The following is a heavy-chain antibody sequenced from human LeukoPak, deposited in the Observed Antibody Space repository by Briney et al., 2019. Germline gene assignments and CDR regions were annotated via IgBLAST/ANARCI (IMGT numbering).Heavy chain of an antibody. CDR2: ISGSGGST. Sequence: GGSLRLSCVVSGFTVSSKYMSWVRQAPGKGLEWVSAISGSGGSTYYADSVKGRFTISRDNSKNTLYLQMNSLRAEDTAVYYCAKDLNYYDSSGYYYYYYYYMDVWGKGTTVTVSS. V-gene: IGHV3-23*01. J-gene: IGHJ6*03. D-gene: IGHD3-22*01. CDR3: AKDLNYYDSSGYYYYYYYYMDV. CDR1: GFTVSSKY.